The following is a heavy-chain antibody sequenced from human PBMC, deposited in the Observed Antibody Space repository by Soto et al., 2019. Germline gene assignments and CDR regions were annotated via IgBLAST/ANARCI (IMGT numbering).Heavy chain of an antibody. CDR3: SRASMTTIPMAV. CDR2: VYYTSTT. Sequence: QVQLQESGPGLVKPSETLSLTCNVSGGSMNTYYWTWIRKPPGKGLEWIGYVYYTSTTNYKPSLKRRVTIALDTSKNQFYLKLTSVTAADTAMYYCSRASMTTIPMAVWGRGTMVTVSS. V-gene: IGHV4-59*01. J-gene: IGHJ6*02. CDR1: GGSMNTYY. D-gene: IGHD4-17*01.